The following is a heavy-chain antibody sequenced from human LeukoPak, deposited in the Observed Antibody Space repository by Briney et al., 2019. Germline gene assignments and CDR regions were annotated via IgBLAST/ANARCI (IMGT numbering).Heavy chain of an antibody. CDR3: ARHEQWLVPVDY. V-gene: IGHV4-38-2*01. Sequence: PSVTVSLTCALSSNPISSSHYWGWTRQPPGQGLEWIASIYHGGSTYYNPSLKSRVTISMDTSKNKFSLKLSSVTAADTAVYYCARHEQWLVPVDYWGQGTLVTVSS. J-gene: IGHJ4*02. CDR2: IYHGGST. D-gene: IGHD6-19*01. CDR1: SNPISSSHY.